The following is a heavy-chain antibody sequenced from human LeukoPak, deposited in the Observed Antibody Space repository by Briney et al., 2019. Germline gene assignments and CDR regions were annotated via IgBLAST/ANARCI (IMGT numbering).Heavy chain of an antibody. D-gene: IGHD2-2*01. CDR1: GFAFSSCT. J-gene: IGHJ6*02. V-gene: IGHV3-30-3*01. CDR3: ARDHIVVVPAASWAYYYYGMDV. CDR2: ISYDGSNK. Sequence: GRSLRLSCAASGFAFSSCTMHWVRQAPGKGLEWVALISYDGSNKYYADSVKGRFTISRDNSRNTLYLQMNSLRAEDTAVYYCARDHIVVVPAASWAYYYYGMDVWGQGTTVTVSS.